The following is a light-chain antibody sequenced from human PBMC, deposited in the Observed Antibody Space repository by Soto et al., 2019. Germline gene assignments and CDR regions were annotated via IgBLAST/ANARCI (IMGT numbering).Light chain of an antibody. V-gene: IGKV1-12*01. Sequence: DIQMTQSPSSVSAPVGDRVTLTCRSSEDISTWLAWYQQKPGKAPKLLIYVASSLQSEVPSRCSGSGSGTDFTLTITSLQPEDFATYYCQQSYGTPITFGQGTRLEIK. CDR2: VAS. CDR3: QQSYGTPIT. CDR1: EDISTW. J-gene: IGKJ5*01.